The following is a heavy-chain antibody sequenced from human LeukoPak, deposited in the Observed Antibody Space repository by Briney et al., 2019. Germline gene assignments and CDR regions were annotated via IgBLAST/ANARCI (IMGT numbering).Heavy chain of an antibody. J-gene: IGHJ4*02. CDR2: IKSKTDGGTT. CDR3: TTLYSYPQGN. CDR1: GFTFSNAW. Sequence: GGSLRLSCAASGFTFSNAWMTWVRQAPGKGLEWVGRIKSKTDGGTTDYAAPVKGRFAISRDDSNNKLYLQMNSLKTEDTAMYYCTTLYSYPQGNWGQGTLVTVSS. D-gene: IGHD2-8*01. V-gene: IGHV3-15*01.